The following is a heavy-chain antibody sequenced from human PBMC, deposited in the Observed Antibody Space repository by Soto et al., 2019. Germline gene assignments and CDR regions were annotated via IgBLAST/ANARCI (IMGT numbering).Heavy chain of an antibody. D-gene: IGHD3-10*02. J-gene: IGHJ4*02. V-gene: IGHV5-51*01. CDR1: GYSFTSYW. Sequence: PGESLKISCKGFGYSFTSYWIGWVRQMPGKGPEWMGVIYPGDSDTRYSPSFEGQVTISVDKSISTAYLQWSSLEASDTAMYYCARRFTMYGDFDYWGQGTLVTVSS. CDR2: IYPGDSDT. CDR3: ARRFTMYGDFDY.